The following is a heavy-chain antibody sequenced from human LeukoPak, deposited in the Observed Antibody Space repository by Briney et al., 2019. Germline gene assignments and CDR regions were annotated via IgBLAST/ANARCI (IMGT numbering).Heavy chain of an antibody. CDR1: GFTFNNYG. D-gene: IGHD2-15*01. CDR3: AREPGYCNGGTCPPSDY. J-gene: IGHJ4*02. CDR2: IWYDGSNK. Sequence: GGSLRLSCVASGFTFNNYGMHWVRQAPGRGLEWVAVIWYDGSNKYYADSVKGRFTISRDNSKNTVYLQMNSLRAEDTAVYYCAREPGYCNGGTCPPSDYWGQGTLVTVSS. V-gene: IGHV3-33*01.